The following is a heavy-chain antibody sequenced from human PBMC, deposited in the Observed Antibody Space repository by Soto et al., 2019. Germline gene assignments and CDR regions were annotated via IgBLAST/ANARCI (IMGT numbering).Heavy chain of an antibody. CDR2: IYHSGSM. D-gene: IGHD3-3*01. CDR3: ARSGFGGHGYFDY. J-gene: IGHJ4*02. V-gene: IGHV4-38-2*01. CDR1: GYSISSGYY. Sequence: ETLSLTCAVSGYSISSGYYWAWIRQPPGKGLEWIGSIYHSGSMYYKSSLKSRVTISVDTSKNQFSLKLGSVTAADTAVYYCARSGFGGHGYFDYWAQGTLVTVSS.